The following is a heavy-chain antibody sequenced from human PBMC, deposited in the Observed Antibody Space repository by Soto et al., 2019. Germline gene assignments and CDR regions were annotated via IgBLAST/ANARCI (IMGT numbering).Heavy chain of an antibody. J-gene: IGHJ5*02. CDR2: IYYSGST. CDR3: ARRGASYQSLDP. D-gene: IGHD1-26*01. Sequence: SETLSLTCAVSGGSISSSSYYWGWIRQPPGKGLEWIGSIYYSGSTYYNPSLKSRVTMSVDTSKKQFSLKLSSVTAADTAVYYCARRGASYQSLDPWGQGTSVTLSS. V-gene: IGHV4-39*01. CDR1: GGSISSSSYY.